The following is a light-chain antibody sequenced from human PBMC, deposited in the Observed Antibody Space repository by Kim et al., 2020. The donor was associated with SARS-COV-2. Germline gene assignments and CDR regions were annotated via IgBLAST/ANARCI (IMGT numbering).Light chain of an antibody. CDR2: EII. V-gene: IGLV2-23*02. CDR1: RGDIGTYNL. J-gene: IGLJ2*01. CDR3: CSYGGPAAPVL. Sequence: QSISISCTGARGDIGTYNLFSWYQQYPGEAPKLIMYEIIKRPSGIPTRFSGSKSGDTASLTISGLQAEDEADYYCCSYGGPAAPVLFGGGTQLTVL.